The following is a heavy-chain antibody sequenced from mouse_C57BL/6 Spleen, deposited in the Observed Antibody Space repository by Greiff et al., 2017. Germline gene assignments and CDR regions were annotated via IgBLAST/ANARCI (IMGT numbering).Heavy chain of an antibody. CDR2: IHPNSGST. D-gene: IGHD2-14*01. CDR3: ARGGGVREYYAMDY. Sequence: VQLQQPGAELVKPGASVKLSCKASGYTFTSYWMHWVKQRPGQGLEWIGMIHPNSGSTNYNEKFKSKATLTVDKSSSTAYMQLSSLTSEDSAVYYCARGGGVREYYAMDYWGQGTSVTVSS. CDR1: GYTFTSYW. V-gene: IGHV1-64*01. J-gene: IGHJ4*01.